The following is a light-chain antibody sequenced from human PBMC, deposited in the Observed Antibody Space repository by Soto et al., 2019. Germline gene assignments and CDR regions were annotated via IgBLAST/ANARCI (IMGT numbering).Light chain of an antibody. J-gene: IGKJ5*01. CDR2: GAS. CDR1: QGISNY. Sequence: DIQMTQSPSAMSASVVDRVTITCLASQGISNYLAWFQQKPGKVPKRLIYGASSLQGGVPSRFSGSGSGTEFTLTISGLQPDDFATYSCQQYYNLPITFGQGTRLEIK. CDR3: QQYYNLPIT. V-gene: IGKV1-17*03.